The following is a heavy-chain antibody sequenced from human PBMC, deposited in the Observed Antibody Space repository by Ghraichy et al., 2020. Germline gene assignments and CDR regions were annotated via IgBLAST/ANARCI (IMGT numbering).Heavy chain of an antibody. V-gene: IGHV3-64D*06. CDR2: ISSNGGST. CDR3: VKVEVPAALRGAFDI. CDR1: GFTFSSYA. D-gene: IGHD2-2*01. Sequence: GGSLRLSCSASGFTFSSYAMHWVRQAPGKGLEYVSAISSNGGSTYYADSVKGRFTISRDNSKNTLYLQMSSLRAEDTAVYYCVKVEVPAALRGAFDIWGQGTMVTVSS. J-gene: IGHJ3*02.